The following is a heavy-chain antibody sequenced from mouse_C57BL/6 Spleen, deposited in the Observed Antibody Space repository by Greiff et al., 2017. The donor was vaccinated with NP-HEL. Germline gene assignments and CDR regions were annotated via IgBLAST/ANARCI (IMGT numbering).Heavy chain of an antibody. CDR2: ISSGSSTI. CDR1: GFTFSDYG. CDR3: ANLDYFDY. Sequence: EVMLVESGGGLVKPGGSLKLSCAASGFTFSDYGMHWVRQAPEKGLEWVAYISSGSSTIYYADTVTGRFTISRDNAKNTLFLQMTSLRSEDTAMYYCANLDYFDYWGQGTTLTVSS. J-gene: IGHJ2*01. V-gene: IGHV5-17*01.